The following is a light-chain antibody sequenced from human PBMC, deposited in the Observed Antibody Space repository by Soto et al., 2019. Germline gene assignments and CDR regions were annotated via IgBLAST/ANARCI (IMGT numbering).Light chain of an antibody. V-gene: IGKV1-12*01. CDR3: KQSNSLPRT. J-gene: IGKJ4*01. CDR2: AAS. Sequence: DIEIAHSPAFGSACVGDTVIVTCRARQGVSTWLAWYQQKPGDAHKLLIYAASTLKSGVPSRFSGSGSGTDFTLTISRLQSEDFTNYSSKQSNSLPRTFGGGTKADIK. CDR1: QGVSTW.